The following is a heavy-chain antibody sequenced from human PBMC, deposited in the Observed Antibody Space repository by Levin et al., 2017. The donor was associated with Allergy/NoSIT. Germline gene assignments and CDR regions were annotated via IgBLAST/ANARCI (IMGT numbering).Heavy chain of an antibody. CDR2: IWYDGSNK. Sequence: GGSLRLSCAASGFTFSSYGMHWVRQAPGKGLEWVAVIWYDGSNKYYADSVKGRFTISRDNSKNTLYLQMNSLRAEDTAVYYCARDRAPDTAMVHYYFDYWGQGTLVTVSS. J-gene: IGHJ4*02. D-gene: IGHD5-18*01. CDR1: GFTFSSYG. V-gene: IGHV3-33*01. CDR3: ARDRAPDTAMVHYYFDY.